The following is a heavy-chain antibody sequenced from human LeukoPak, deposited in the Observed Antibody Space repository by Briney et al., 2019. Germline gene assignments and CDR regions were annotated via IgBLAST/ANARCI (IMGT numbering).Heavy chain of an antibody. V-gene: IGHV4-30-2*01. CDR3: ARGRRYQLLGY. J-gene: IGHJ4*02. D-gene: IGHD2-2*01. Sequence: KPSETLSLTCTVSGVSISSGGYYWSWIRQPPGKGLEWIGYIYHSGSTYYNPSLKSRVTISVDRSKNQFSLKLSSVTAADTAVYYCARGRRYQLLGYWGQGTLVTVSS. CDR2: IYHSGST. CDR1: GVSISSGGYY.